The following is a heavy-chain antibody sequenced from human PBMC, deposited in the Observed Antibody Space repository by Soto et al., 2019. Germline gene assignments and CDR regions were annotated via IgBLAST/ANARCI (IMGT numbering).Heavy chain of an antibody. CDR3: ARDRVFGVVIGINWFDP. D-gene: IGHD3-3*01. V-gene: IGHV3-21*01. Sequence: GSLRLSCAASGFTFSSYSMNWVRQAPGKGLEWVSSISSSSSYIYYADSVKGRFTISRDNAKNSLYLQMNSLRAEDTAVYYCARDRVFGVVIGINWFDPWGQGTLVTVSS. CDR1: GFTFSSYS. CDR2: ISSSSSYI. J-gene: IGHJ5*02.